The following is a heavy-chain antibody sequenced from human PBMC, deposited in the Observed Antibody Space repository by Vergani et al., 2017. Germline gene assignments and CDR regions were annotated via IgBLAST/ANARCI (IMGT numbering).Heavy chain of an antibody. CDR3: TTDPRYCGDGSCYWLRDHHYYGMDV. CDR1: GFIFSHYW. D-gene: IGHD2-21*01. Sequence: EVQLVESGGGLVQPGGSLRLSCAASGFIFSHYWMNWVRRTPGKGLEWVGRIKSTFDRGTTDYAAAVKGRFTISRDDSKNTLFLQMNGLKTEDIGVYYCTTDPRYCGDGSCYWLRDHHYYGMDVWGQGTTVTVSS. V-gene: IGHV3-15*07. J-gene: IGHJ6*02. CDR2: IKSTFDRGTT.